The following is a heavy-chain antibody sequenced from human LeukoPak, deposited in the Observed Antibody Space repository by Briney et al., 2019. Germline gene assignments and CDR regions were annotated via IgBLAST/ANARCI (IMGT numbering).Heavy chain of an antibody. J-gene: IGHJ4*02. CDR2: ISSSSSYI. V-gene: IGHV3-21*01. D-gene: IGHD6-13*01. Sequence: GGSLRLSCAASGFTFSSYSMNWVRQAPGKGLEWVSSISSSSSYIYYADSVKGRFTISRDNAKNPLYLQMNSLRAEDTAVYYCTRDDPHASAAAGPGAVGYWGQGTLVTVSS. CDR3: TRDDPHASAAAGPGAVGY. CDR1: GFTFSSYS.